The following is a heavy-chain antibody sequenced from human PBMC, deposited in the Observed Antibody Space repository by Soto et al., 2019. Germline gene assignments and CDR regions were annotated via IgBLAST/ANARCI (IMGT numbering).Heavy chain of an antibody. D-gene: IGHD3-9*01. J-gene: IGHJ4*02. CDR1: GGSISSGGYY. V-gene: IGHV4-31*03. CDR3: ARGSYDILTGYYQGLFDY. CDR2: IYYSGST. Sequence: SETLSLTCTVSGGSISSGGYYWSWIRQHPGKGLEWIGYIYYSGSTYYNPSLKSRVTISVDTSKNQFSLKLSSVTAADTAVYYCARGSYDILTGYYQGLFDYWGQGTLVTVSS.